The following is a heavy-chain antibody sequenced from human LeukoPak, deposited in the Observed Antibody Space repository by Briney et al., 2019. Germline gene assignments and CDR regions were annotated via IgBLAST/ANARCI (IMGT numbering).Heavy chain of an antibody. CDR1: GGTFSSYA. J-gene: IGHJ4*02. CDR3: AKEANIVVVPAATDFDY. D-gene: IGHD2-2*01. Sequence: SVKVSCKASGGTFSSYAISWVRQAPGQGLEWMGGIIPIFGTANYAQKFQGRVTITADESTSTAYMELSSLRSEDTAVYYCAKEANIVVVPAATDFDYWGQGTLVTVSS. V-gene: IGHV1-69*01. CDR2: IIPIFGTA.